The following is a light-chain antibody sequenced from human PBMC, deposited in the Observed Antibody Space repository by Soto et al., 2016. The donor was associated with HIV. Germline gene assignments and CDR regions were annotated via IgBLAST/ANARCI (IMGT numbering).Light chain of an antibody. Sequence: DIQMTQSPSTLSASVGDRVTITCRASQDITTWLAWYQQKPGKPPNLLIYKASNLQNGVPSRFSGSGSGTEFTLSINSLQPDDFATYYCQQHASYPNTFGQGTKLEIK. V-gene: IGKV1-5*03. CDR1: QDITTW. CDR3: QQHASYPNT. J-gene: IGKJ2*01. CDR2: KAS.